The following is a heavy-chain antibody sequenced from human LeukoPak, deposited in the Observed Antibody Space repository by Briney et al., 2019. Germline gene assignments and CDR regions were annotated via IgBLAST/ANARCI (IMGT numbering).Heavy chain of an antibody. CDR2: IDGSGHYI. J-gene: IGHJ4*02. Sequence: GGSLRLSCAASGFSFSTHAMTWVRQAPGRGLEWVSAIDGSGHYIFYRDSVQGRFSTSRDNSRTTLFLQMNSLTAEDSAVYYCAKNFGPGNAFYDYWGQGVLVTVSS. V-gene: IGHV3-23*01. CDR3: AKNFGPGNAFYDY. D-gene: IGHD3-10*01. CDR1: GFSFSTHA.